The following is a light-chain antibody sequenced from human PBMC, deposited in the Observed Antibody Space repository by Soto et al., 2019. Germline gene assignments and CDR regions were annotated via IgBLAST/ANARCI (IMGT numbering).Light chain of an antibody. CDR3: QQSYSTPRT. J-gene: IGKJ1*01. CDR1: QTISTF. Sequence: DIQMTQSPSSLSASVGDRVTITCRASQTISTFLNWYQQKPGKAPNLLIHAASSLQSGVPSRFSGGGSGTDFPLTISSLQPEDFATYYCQQSYSTPRTFGQGTKVEVQ. CDR2: AAS. V-gene: IGKV1-39*01.